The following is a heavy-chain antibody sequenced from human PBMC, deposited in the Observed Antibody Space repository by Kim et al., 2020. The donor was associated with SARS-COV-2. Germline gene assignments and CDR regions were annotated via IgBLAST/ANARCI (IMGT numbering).Heavy chain of an antibody. CDR3: ARARGLYYYDSSGYSRSTTNRWAFDI. D-gene: IGHD3-22*01. Sequence: SETLSLTCTVSGGSISSGGYYWSWIRQHPGKGLEWIGYIYYSGSTYYNPSLKSRVTISVDTSKNQFSLKLSSVTAADTAVYYCARARGLYYYDSSGYSRSTTNRWAFDIWGQGTMVTVSS. V-gene: IGHV4-31*03. J-gene: IGHJ3*02. CDR2: IYYSGST. CDR1: GGSISSGGYY.